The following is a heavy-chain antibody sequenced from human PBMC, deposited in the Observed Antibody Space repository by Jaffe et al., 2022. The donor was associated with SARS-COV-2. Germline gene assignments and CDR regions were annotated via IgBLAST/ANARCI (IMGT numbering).Heavy chain of an antibody. V-gene: IGHV3-30-3*01. J-gene: IGHJ4*02. CDR2: ISYDGSNK. D-gene: IGHD5-18*01. CDR1: GFTFSSYA. Sequence: QVQLVESGGGVVQPGRSLRLSCAASGFTFSSYAMHWVRQAPGKGLEWVAVISYDGSNKYYADSVKGRFTISRDNSKNTLYLQMNSLRAEDTAVYYCARGREKRIQLWLGYWGQGTLVTVSS. CDR3: ARGREKRIQLWLGY.